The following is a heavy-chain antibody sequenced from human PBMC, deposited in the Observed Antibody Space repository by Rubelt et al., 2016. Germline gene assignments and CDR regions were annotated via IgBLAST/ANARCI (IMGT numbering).Heavy chain of an antibody. Sequence: QVQLQQWGAGLLKPSETLSLTCAVYGGSFSGYYWSWIRQPPGKGLEWIGEINHSGSTYYNPSFKSRVTISVETSKNQFSRKLGSVTAADTAVYYCASQAGGGYWFDPWGQGTLVTVSS. V-gene: IGHV4-34*01. J-gene: IGHJ5*02. CDR1: GGSFSGYY. D-gene: IGHD2-15*01. CDR2: INHSGST. CDR3: ASQAGGGYWFDP.